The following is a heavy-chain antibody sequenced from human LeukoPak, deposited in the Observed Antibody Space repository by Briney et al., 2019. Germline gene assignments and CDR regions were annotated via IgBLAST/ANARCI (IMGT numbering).Heavy chain of an antibody. V-gene: IGHV3-23*01. CDR2: ISGSGGST. J-gene: IGHJ3*02. CDR3: AKSGTARDIVVVPAAMVSRNDAFDI. Sequence: GGSLRLSCAASGFTFSTYAMSWVRQAPGKGLEWVSAISGSGGSTYYADSVKGRLTISRDNSKNTLYLQMNSLRAEDTAVYYCAKSGTARDIVVVPAAMVSRNDAFDIWGQGTMVTVSS. D-gene: IGHD2-2*01. CDR1: GFTFSTYA.